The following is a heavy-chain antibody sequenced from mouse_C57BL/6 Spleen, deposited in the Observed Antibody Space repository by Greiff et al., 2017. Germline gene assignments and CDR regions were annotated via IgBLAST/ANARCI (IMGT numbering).Heavy chain of an antibody. V-gene: IGHV1-7*01. CDR2: INPSSGYT. Sequence: QVQLQQSGAELVKPGASVKLSCKASGYTFTSYWMHWVNQRPGQGLDWIGDINPSSGYTKYNQKFKAKATLTADKSSSTAYMQLSSLTYEDSAVYYCARGSYYDYDGYAMDYWGQGTSVTVSS. J-gene: IGHJ4*01. D-gene: IGHD2-4*01. CDR1: GYTFTSYW. CDR3: ARGSYYDYDGYAMDY.